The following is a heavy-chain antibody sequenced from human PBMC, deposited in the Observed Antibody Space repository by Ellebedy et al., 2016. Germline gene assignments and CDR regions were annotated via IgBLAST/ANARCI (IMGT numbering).Heavy chain of an antibody. J-gene: IGHJ4*02. Sequence: GESLKISCAATGFTFSSYSMSWVRQAPGKGLEWVSAISGSGGSTYYADSVKGRFTISRDNSKNTLYLQMNSLRAEDTAVYYCAMCSGGSCYSGDYFDYWGQGTLVTVSS. D-gene: IGHD2-15*01. CDR1: GFTFSSYS. CDR3: AMCSGGSCYSGDYFDY. V-gene: IGHV3-23*01. CDR2: ISGSGGST.